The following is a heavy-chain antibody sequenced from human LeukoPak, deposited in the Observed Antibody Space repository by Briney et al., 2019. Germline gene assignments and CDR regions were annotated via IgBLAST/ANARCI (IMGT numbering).Heavy chain of an antibody. CDR1: GFTFSSYS. Sequence: PGGSLRLSCAASGFTFSSYSMNWVRQAPGKGLEWVSYISSSSSTIYYADSVKGRFTISRDNAKNSLYLQMNSLRAEDTAVYYCARDLGAMTGWGQGTLVTVSS. CDR2: ISSSSSTI. CDR3: ARDLGAMTG. J-gene: IGHJ4*02. D-gene: IGHD2-2*01. V-gene: IGHV3-48*01.